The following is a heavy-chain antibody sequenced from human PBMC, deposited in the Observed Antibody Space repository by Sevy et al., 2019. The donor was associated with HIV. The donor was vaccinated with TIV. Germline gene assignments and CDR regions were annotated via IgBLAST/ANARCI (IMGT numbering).Heavy chain of an antibody. V-gene: IGHV4-59*01. Sequence: SETLSLTCTVSGDSIIDYYWSWIRQPPGKGLEWIGYIHNRGRYNYNPSLKSRVTISGEVSKNQFSLKLSSVTAADTAVDYCARDTSGYSSGWYPYYHYYGIDVWGQGTTVTVSS. CDR3: ARDTSGYSSGWYPYYHYYGIDV. CDR1: GDSIIDYY. J-gene: IGHJ6*02. CDR2: IHNRGRY. D-gene: IGHD6-19*01.